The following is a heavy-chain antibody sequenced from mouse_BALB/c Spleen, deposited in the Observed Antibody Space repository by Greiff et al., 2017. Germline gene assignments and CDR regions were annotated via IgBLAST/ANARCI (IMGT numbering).Heavy chain of an antibody. D-gene: IGHD2-1*01. CDR1: GYAFSSYW. CDR2: IYPGDGDT. CDR3: ARSSLYGNYLAWFAY. V-gene: IGHV1-80*01. J-gene: IGHJ3*01. Sequence: VQLQQSGAELVRPGSSVKISCKASGYAFSSYWMNWVKQRPGQGLEWIGQIYPGDGDTNYNGKFKGKATLTADKSSSTAYMQLSSLTSEDSAVYFCARSSLYGNYLAWFAYWGQGTLVTVSA.